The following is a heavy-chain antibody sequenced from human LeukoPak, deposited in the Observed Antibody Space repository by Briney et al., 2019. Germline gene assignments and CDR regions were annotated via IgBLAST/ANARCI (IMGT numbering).Heavy chain of an antibody. J-gene: IGHJ2*01. CDR2: IYYSGST. D-gene: IGHD6-13*01. Sequence: SETLSPTCTVSGDSISSYYWSWFRQPPGKGLEWIGSIYYSGSTNYNPSLKSRVTISVDTSKNQFSLKLSSVTAADTAVYYCARVARDSSTWPRYFDLWGRGTLVTVSS. CDR1: GDSISSYY. CDR3: ARVARDSSTWPRYFDL. V-gene: IGHV4-59*01.